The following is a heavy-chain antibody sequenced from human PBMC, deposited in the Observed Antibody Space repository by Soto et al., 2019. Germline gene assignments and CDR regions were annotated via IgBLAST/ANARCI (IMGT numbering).Heavy chain of an antibody. D-gene: IGHD2-21*02. CDR3: ARIMCGGDCYDFDY. V-gene: IGHV3-33*01. J-gene: IGHJ4*02. Sequence: QVQLVESGGGVVQPGRSLRLSCAASGFTFSSYGMHWVRQAPGKGLEWVAVIWYDGSNKYYADSVKGRFTISRDNSKNTLYLQINSLRAEDTAVYYCARIMCGGDCYDFDYWGQGTLVTVSS. CDR2: IWYDGSNK. CDR1: GFTFSSYG.